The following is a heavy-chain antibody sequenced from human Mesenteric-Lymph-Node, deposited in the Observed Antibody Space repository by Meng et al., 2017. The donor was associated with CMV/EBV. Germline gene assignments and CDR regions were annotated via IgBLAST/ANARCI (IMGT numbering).Heavy chain of an antibody. V-gene: IGHV4-34*01. D-gene: IGHD2-2*01. Sequence: SETLSLTCGVYNGPFSGYYWSWIRQPPGKGLEWIGEINHRGSTRYNPSLKGRLTISVDTSKNQFSLKLNSVTAADTAVYYCARSVVPAAPLGWFDPWGQGTLVTVSS. CDR3: ARSVVPAAPLGWFDP. J-gene: IGHJ5*02. CDR2: INHRGST. CDR1: NGPFSGYY.